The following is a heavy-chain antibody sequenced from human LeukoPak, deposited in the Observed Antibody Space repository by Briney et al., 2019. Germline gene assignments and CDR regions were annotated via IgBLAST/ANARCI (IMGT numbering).Heavy chain of an antibody. Sequence: GGSLRLSCAACGFTFSGSAMHWVRQASGKGLEWVGRIRSKANSYATAYAASVKGRFTISRDDSKNTAYLQMNSLKTEDTAVYYCTGYYYDSSGYYDYWGQGTLVTVSS. CDR2: IRSKANSYAT. V-gene: IGHV3-73*01. J-gene: IGHJ4*02. CDR3: TGYYYDSSGYYDY. CDR1: GFTFSGSA. D-gene: IGHD3-22*01.